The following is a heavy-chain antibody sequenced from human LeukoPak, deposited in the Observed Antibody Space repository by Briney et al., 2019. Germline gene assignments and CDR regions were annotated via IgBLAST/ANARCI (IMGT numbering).Heavy chain of an antibody. D-gene: IGHD2-2*01. J-gene: IGHJ6*02. CDR1: GGSFSDYY. CDR3: ARDQIVVIPAAAYYYYYGMDV. CDR2: INHSGST. Sequence: SETLSLTCAVYGGSFSDYYWSWIRQPPGKGLEWIGEINHSGSTNYNPSLKSRVTISVDTSKNQFSLKLSSVTAADTAVYYCARDQIVVIPAAAYYYYYGMDVWGQGTTVTVSS. V-gene: IGHV4-34*01.